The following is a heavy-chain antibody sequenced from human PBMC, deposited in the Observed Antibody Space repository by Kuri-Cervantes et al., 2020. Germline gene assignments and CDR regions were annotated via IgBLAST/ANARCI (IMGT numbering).Heavy chain of an antibody. CDR1: GVSVSGYY. CDR2: FYNSGKA. CDR3: ARQDRNFDY. J-gene: IGHJ4*01. Sequence: ESLKISCTVSGVSVSGYYWSWIWQPPGKGLEWIGYFYNSGKANYNPSLTGRVSISVDTSKNQFSLELRSVTAADTAVYYCARQDRNFDYWGQGTLVTVSS. V-gene: IGHV4-59*02.